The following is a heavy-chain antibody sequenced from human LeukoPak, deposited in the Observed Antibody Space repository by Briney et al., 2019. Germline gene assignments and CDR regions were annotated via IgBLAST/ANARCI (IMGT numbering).Heavy chain of an antibody. CDR1: GFTFSSYA. Sequence: GGSLRLSCAASGFTFSSYAMHWVRQAPGKGLEWVAVISYDGSNKYYADSVKGRFTISRDNSKNTLYLQMNSLRAEDTAVYYCARAVVQLSLDYWGQGTLVTVSS. D-gene: IGHD5-18*01. CDR3: ARAVVQLSLDY. CDR2: ISYDGSNK. V-gene: IGHV3-30*04. J-gene: IGHJ4*02.